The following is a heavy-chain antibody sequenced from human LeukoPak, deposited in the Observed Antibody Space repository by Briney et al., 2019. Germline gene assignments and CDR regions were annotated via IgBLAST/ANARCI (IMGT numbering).Heavy chain of an antibody. CDR1: GFTFSSYS. Sequence: GGSLRLSCAASGFTFSSYSMNWVRQAPGKGLEWVSSISSSSSYIYYADSVKGRFTISRDNSKSTLYLQMNSLRAEDTAVYYCAKDRGGPAAFDIWGQGTMVTVSS. CDR3: AKDRGGPAAFDI. D-gene: IGHD3-16*01. CDR2: ISSSSSYI. J-gene: IGHJ3*02. V-gene: IGHV3-21*01.